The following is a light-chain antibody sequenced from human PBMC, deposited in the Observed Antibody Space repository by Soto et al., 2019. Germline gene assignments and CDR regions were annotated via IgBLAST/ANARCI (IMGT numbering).Light chain of an antibody. CDR3: QQYDNWPYT. J-gene: IGKJ2*01. CDR1: QSVSNT. CDR2: CAS. V-gene: IGKV3-15*01. Sequence: EIVMTQSPATLSVSPGERDTLSCRASQSVSNTLAWYQQKPGQAPRLLMYCASIRATGIPARFSGGGSGTQFTLIISSLQSEDFAVYYCQQYDNWPYTFGQGTKLEIK.